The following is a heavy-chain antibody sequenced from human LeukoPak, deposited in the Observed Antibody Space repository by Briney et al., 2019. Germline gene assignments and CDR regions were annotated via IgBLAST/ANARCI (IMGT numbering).Heavy chain of an antibody. CDR2: ISGSGGST. D-gene: IGHD3-10*01. CDR1: GFTFSSYA. J-gene: IGHJ3*02. Sequence: GGSLRLSCAASGFTFSSYAMSWVRQAPGKGLEWVSAISGSGGSTYYADSVKGRFTISRDNSKNTLYLQMNSLRVEDTAVYYCAKGSSYYGSGSAFDIWGQGTMVTVSS. CDR3: AKGSSYYGSGSAFDI. V-gene: IGHV3-23*01.